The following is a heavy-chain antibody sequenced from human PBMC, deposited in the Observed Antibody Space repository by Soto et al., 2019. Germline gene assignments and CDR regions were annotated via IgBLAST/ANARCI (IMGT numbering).Heavy chain of an antibody. J-gene: IGHJ4*02. CDR3: ARGGSSGWYVIDY. V-gene: IGHV4-4*02. CDR2: IYHSGST. Sequence: QVQLQESGPGLVKPSGTLSLTCAVSGGSISSSNWWSWVRQPPGKGLEWIGEIYHSGSTNYNPSLTSRVTISVDKSKNQFSLKLSSVTAAATAVYYCARGGSSGWYVIDYWGQGTLVTVSS. CDR1: GGSISSSNW. D-gene: IGHD6-19*01.